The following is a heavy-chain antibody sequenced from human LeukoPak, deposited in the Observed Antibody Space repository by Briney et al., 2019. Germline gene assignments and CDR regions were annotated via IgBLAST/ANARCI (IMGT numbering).Heavy chain of an antibody. D-gene: IGHD6-13*01. CDR2: ISSSSSYI. CDR1: GFTFSSYS. Sequence: GGSLRLSCAASGFTFSSYSMNWVRQAPGKGLEWVSSISSSSSYIYYADSVKGRFTISRDNAKNSLYLQMSSLRAEDTAVYYCARDRYSSWYAFDIWGQGTMVTVSS. J-gene: IGHJ3*02. CDR3: ARDRYSSWYAFDI. V-gene: IGHV3-21*01.